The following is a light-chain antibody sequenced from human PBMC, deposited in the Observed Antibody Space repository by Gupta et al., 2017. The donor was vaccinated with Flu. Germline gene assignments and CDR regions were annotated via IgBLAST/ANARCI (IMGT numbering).Light chain of an antibody. V-gene: IGKV1-39*01. CDR2: AAS. CDR1: ESISNY. J-gene: IGKJ1*01. Sequence: DIQMTQSPPSLSASVGDRVTIVCRASESISNYLNWYHQKPGRAPELLIFAASKVRSGVPSRFSGRRSAAEFTITISRRQPEEFTTYYCQQRDNDPRTFGQGTKVEIK. CDR3: QQRDNDPRT.